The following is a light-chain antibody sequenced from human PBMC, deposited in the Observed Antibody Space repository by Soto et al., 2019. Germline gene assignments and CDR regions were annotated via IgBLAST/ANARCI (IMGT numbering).Light chain of an antibody. Sequence: EIVMTQSPATLSVSPGERATLSCRASQSVGSNLAWYQQKPGQAPRLLIYGASTRATGIPARFSGHVSRTQFTLTISSLQSEDFAIYFCQQYNNWPPDRTFGQGTKVEIK. V-gene: IGKV3-15*01. J-gene: IGKJ1*01. CDR3: QQYNNWPPDRT. CDR1: QSVGSN. CDR2: GAS.